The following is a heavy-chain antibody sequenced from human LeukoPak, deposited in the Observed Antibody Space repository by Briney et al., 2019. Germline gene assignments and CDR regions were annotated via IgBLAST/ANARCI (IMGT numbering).Heavy chain of an antibody. J-gene: IGHJ3*02. V-gene: IGHV4-34*01. Sequence: PSETLSLTCTVSGGSISTYYWSWIRQPPGKGLEWLGEINHSGSTNYNPSLKSRVTISVDTSKNQFSLKLSSVTAADTAVYYCATDFDWFEGAFDIWGEGTMVTVSS. CDR2: INHSGST. CDR3: ATDFDWFEGAFDI. CDR1: GGSISTYY. D-gene: IGHD3-9*01.